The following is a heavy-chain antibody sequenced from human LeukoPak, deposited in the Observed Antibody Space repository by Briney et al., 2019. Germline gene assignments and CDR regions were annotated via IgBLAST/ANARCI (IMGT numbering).Heavy chain of an antibody. Sequence: ASAKVSCKASGGTFSSYAISWVRQAPGQGLEWMGGIIPIFSTSNYAQKFQGRVTITADESTSTAYMELSSLRSEDTAFYYCSSARATAMEDDLFDPWGQGTLVTVSS. J-gene: IGHJ5*02. D-gene: IGHD5-18*01. V-gene: IGHV1-69*13. CDR2: IIPIFSTS. CDR1: GGTFSSYA. CDR3: SSARATAMEDDLFDP.